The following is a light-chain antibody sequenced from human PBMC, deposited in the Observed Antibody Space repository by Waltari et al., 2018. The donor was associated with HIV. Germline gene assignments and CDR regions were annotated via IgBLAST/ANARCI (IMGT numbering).Light chain of an antibody. CDR2: GNY. V-gene: IGLV1-44*01. CDR1: TSNIGTKT. J-gene: IGLJ3*02. Sequence: QSVVTQPHSVSGTPGQTVTFPCSGCTSNIGTKTVKWYQHPPGTAPKRLIYGNYQRPSGVPDRFSASKSGTSASLAISGLQSEDEADYYCASWDASLNGWVFGGGTKLTVL. CDR3: ASWDASLNGWV.